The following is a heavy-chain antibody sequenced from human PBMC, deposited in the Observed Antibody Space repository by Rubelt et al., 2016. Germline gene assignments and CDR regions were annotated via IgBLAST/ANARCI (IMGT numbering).Heavy chain of an antibody. Sequence: EVQLVESGGGLVQRGGSLRLSCAASGFIFSKYNMHWFRQAPGKGLEWISYISTDSGLVYYADSVQARVTIPRANAKNALFLEMSKLRADDTAVYYCARDNSGSGSDSIDYWGQGTLVSVSS. D-gene: IGHD3-10*01. CDR3: ARDNSGSGSDSIDY. J-gene: IGHJ4*02. V-gene: IGHV3-48*01. CDR1: GFIFSKYN. CDR2: ISTDSGLV.